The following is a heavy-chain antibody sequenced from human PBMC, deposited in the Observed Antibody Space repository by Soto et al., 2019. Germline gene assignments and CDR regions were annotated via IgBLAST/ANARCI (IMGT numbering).Heavy chain of an antibody. J-gene: IGHJ6*02. CDR3: ARRYCASGNCPLFYYFVDL. CDR1: GYSFTKYH. Sequence: ASVKVSCKASGYSFTKYHMHWVRQAPGQGLEWMGWINPGSGVTNQAQKFQGRVTMTRDTSITTTYMELNSLTSDDTAVYYCARRYCASGNCPLFYYFVDLWGLGTTVTV. D-gene: IGHD2-8*01. V-gene: IGHV1-2*02. CDR2: INPGSGVT.